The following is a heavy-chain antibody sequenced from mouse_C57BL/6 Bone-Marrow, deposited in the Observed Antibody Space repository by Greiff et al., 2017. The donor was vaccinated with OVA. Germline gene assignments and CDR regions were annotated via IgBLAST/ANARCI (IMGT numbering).Heavy chain of an antibody. CDR3: ARHYYGSSYYAMDY. V-gene: IGHV5-6*01. J-gene: IGHJ4*01. D-gene: IGHD1-1*01. CDR1: GFTFSSYG. CDR2: ISSGGSYT. Sequence: ELQCVESEGDLVKPGGSLKLSCAASGFTFSSYGMSWVRQTPDKRLEWVATISSGGSYTYYPDSVKGRFTISRDNAKNTLYLQMSSLKSEDTAMYYCARHYYGSSYYAMDYWGQGTSVTVSS.